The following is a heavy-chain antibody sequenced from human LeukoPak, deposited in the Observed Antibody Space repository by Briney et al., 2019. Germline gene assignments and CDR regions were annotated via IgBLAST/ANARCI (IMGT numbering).Heavy chain of an antibody. CDR2: IYTSGST. CDR3: ARARGGSGSYGHFDY. CDR1: GASISSYY. J-gene: IGHJ4*02. Sequence: SETLSLTCTVSGASISSYYWTRIRQPAGEGLDWRGRIYTSGSTNYNPSLKSRVTMSVDTSKNQFSLKLSSVTAADTAVYYCARARGGSGSYGHFDYWGQGTLVTVSS. V-gene: IGHV4-4*07. D-gene: IGHD1-26*01.